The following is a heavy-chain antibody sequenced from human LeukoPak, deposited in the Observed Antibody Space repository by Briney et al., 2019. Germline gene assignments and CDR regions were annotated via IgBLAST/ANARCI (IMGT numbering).Heavy chain of an antibody. V-gene: IGHV4-59*07. CDR3: ARGGGWYGI. Sequence: PSDTLSLTCTVSGGSISSYYWSWIRQPPGKGLECIGYIYYSGSTNHNPSLKSRVTISVDTSKNQFSLKLSSVTAADTAVYYCARGGGWYGIWGQGTLVTVSS. CDR2: IYYSGST. D-gene: IGHD6-19*01. J-gene: IGHJ4*02. CDR1: GGSISSYY.